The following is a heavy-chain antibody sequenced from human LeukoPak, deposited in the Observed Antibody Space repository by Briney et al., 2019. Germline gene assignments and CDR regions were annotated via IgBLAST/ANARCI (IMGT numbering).Heavy chain of an antibody. CDR3: ARALRAGGDP. J-gene: IGHJ5*02. CDR1: GFTFSDHY. V-gene: IGHV3-11*04. CDR2: ISTSGSII. D-gene: IGHD3-10*01. Sequence: GGSLRLSCAASGFTFSDHYMSWIRQAPGKGPEWVSYISTSGSIINYADSVKGRFTISRDNAKKSLFLQMNSLRAEDTAVYYCARALRAGGDPWGQGTLVTVSS.